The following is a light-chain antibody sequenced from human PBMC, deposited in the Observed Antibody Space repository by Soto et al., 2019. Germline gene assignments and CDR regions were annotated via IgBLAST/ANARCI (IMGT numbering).Light chain of an antibody. CDR2: KIS. CDR3: MQATLFVIT. CDR1: QSFVHSDGKTY. V-gene: IGKV2-24*01. Sequence: DVLLTQTPLSSPVTLGQPASFSCRSTQSFVHSDGKTYLSWLQQRPGQPPRLLFFKISNRFSGVPDRFSGSGAVTHFTMKISGVEPEDVGVCYSMQATLFVITIGQGTR. J-gene: IGKJ5*01.